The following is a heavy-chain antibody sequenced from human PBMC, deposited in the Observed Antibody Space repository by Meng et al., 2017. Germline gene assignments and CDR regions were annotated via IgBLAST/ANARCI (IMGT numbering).Heavy chain of an antibody. CDR1: GGSISSSSYY. V-gene: IGHV4-39*07. Sequence: QRQLQGAGPGLVKASETLSLTCTVSGGSISSSSYYWGWIRQPPGKGLEWIGSIYYSGSTYYNPSLKSRVTISVDTSKNQFSLKLSSVTAADTAVYYCARDFTAVVVAARWGWFDPWGQGTLVTVSS. CDR3: ARDFTAVVVAARWGWFDP. CDR2: IYYSGST. D-gene: IGHD2-15*01. J-gene: IGHJ5*02.